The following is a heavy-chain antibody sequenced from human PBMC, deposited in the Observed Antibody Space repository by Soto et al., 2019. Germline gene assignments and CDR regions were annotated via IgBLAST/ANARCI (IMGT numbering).Heavy chain of an antibody. CDR2: IYYSGST. D-gene: IGHD3-22*01. J-gene: IGHJ6*02. V-gene: IGHV4-59*01. Sequence: SETLSLTCTVSGGSISSYYWSWIRQPPGKGLEWIGYIYYSGSTNYNPSLKSRVTISVDASKNQFSLKLSSVTAADTAVYYCASSLDYYESSGYYYAYYGMDVWGQGTTVTVSS. CDR3: ASSLDYYESSGYYYAYYGMDV. CDR1: GGSISSYY.